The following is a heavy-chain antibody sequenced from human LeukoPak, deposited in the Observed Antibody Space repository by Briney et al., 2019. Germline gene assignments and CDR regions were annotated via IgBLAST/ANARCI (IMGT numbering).Heavy chain of an antibody. CDR2: TYDSGST. CDR1: GGSISRSNSS. J-gene: IGHJ5*01. V-gene: IGHV4-39*01. CDR3: ARHTGYSGYEAFDS. D-gene: IGHD5-12*01. Sequence: SETLSLTCTVAGGSISRSNSSWGWIRQPPGKGLEWIGNTYDSGSTYYNPSLKSRVTISVDTSKSQFSLNLSSVTAADTAVYYCARHTGYSGYEAFDSWGQGTLVTVSS.